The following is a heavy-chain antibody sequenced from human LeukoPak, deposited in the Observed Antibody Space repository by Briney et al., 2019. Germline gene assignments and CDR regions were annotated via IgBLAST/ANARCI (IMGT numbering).Heavy chain of an antibody. V-gene: IGHV4-39*07. J-gene: IGHJ4*02. CDR3: ARADYYYGSGTYFDY. Sequence: PSETLSLTCTVSGGSISSSTYYWGWIRQPPGKGLEWIGSIYYSGSTYYNSSLKSRVTISVDTSKNQFSLKLSSVTAADTAVYYCARADYYYGSGTYFDYWGQGTLVTVSS. CDR2: IYYSGST. CDR1: GGSISSSTYY. D-gene: IGHD3-10*01.